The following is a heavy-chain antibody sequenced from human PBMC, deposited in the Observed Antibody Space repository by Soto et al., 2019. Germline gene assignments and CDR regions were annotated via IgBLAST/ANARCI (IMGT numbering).Heavy chain of an antibody. CDR2: IIPIFGTA. V-gene: IGHV1-69*13. CDR3: AGQPVAGNSDY. D-gene: IGHD6-19*01. J-gene: IGHJ4*02. CDR1: GGTFSSYA. Sequence: ASVKVSCKASGGTFSSYAISWVRQAPGQGLEWMGGIIPIFGTANYAQKFQGRVTITAGESTSTAYMELSSLRSGDTAVYYCAGQPVAGNSDYWGQGTLVTVSS.